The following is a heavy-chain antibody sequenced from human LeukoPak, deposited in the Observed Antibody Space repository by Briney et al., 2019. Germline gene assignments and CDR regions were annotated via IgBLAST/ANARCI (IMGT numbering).Heavy chain of an antibody. D-gene: IGHD3-22*01. J-gene: IGHJ4*02. CDR3: ARTYYYDSSGPD. Sequence: GGSLRLSCAASGFTVSTNYLSWVRQAPGKGLEWVSVIYSGGTTHYADSVKGRFTISRDNSKNTLYLQMNSLRVEDTAVYYCARTYYYDSSGPDWGQGTLVTVSS. V-gene: IGHV3-66*01. CDR1: GFTVSTNY. CDR2: IYSGGTT.